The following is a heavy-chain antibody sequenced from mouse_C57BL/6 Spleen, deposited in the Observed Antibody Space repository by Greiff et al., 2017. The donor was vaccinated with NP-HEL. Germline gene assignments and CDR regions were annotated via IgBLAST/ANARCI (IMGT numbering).Heavy chain of an antibody. J-gene: IGHJ3*01. V-gene: IGHV1-19*01. CDR1: GYTFTDYY. CDR3: ARALDSSGAY. D-gene: IGHD3-2*02. CDR2: INPYNGGT. Sequence: EVKLQESGPVLVKPGASVKMSCKASGYTFTDYYMNWVKQSHGKSLEWIGVINPYNGGTSYNQKFKGKATLTVDKSSSTAYMELNSLTSEDSAVYYCARALDSSGAYWGQGTLVTVSA.